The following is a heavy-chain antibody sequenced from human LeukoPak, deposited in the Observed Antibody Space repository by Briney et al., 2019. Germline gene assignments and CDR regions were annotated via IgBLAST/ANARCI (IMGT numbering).Heavy chain of an antibody. CDR3: AKDSGYCSSTSCNDDAFEI. D-gene: IGHD2-2*03. J-gene: IGHJ3*02. CDR2: IRYDGSNK. Sequence: GGSLRLSCAASGFTFSSYGMHWVRQAPGKGLEWVAFIRYDGSNKYYADSVKGRFTISRDNSKNTLYLQMNSLRAEDTAVYYCAKDSGYCSSTSCNDDAFEIWGQGTMVTASS. V-gene: IGHV3-30*02. CDR1: GFTFSSYG.